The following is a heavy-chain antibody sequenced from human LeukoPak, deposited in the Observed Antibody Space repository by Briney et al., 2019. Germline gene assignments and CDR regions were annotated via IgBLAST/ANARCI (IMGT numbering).Heavy chain of an antibody. CDR1: GFTFSSYS. D-gene: IGHD3-22*01. CDR2: ISSSSSYI. CDR3: ARDYGTYDTSGFWAFDI. Sequence: GGSLRLSCAASGFTFSSYSMNWVRQAPGKGLEWVSSISSSSSYIYYADSVKGRFTISRDNAKNSLYLQMNSLRAEDTAVYYCARDYGTYDTSGFWAFDIWGQGTMVTVSS. V-gene: IGHV3-21*01. J-gene: IGHJ3*02.